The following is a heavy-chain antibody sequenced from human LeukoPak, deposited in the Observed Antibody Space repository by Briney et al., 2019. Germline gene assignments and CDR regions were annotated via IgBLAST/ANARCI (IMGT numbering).Heavy chain of an antibody. Sequence: SETLSLTCTVSGYSISSGYFWGWIRQPPGKGLEWIGSIYHSGTTYYNPSLKSRATISVDSSKNQFSLKLTSLTAADTAIYYCARSPGGYWGQGTLVTVSS. CDR1: GYSISSGYF. V-gene: IGHV4-38-2*02. CDR3: ARSPGGY. CDR2: IYHSGTT. J-gene: IGHJ4*02.